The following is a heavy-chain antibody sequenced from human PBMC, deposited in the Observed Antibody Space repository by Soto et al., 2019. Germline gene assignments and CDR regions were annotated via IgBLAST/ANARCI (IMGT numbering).Heavy chain of an antibody. CDR2: ISSSSSTI. CDR1: GFTFSSYS. J-gene: IGHJ5*02. Sequence: EVQLVESGGGLVQPGGSLRLSCAASGFTFSSYSMNWVRQAPGKGLEWVSYISSSSSTIYYADSVKGRFTISRDNAKNSLYLQMNSLRAEDTAVYYCARDLYYYGSGSHFFDPWGQGTLVTVSS. D-gene: IGHD3-10*01. CDR3: ARDLYYYGSGSHFFDP. V-gene: IGHV3-48*01.